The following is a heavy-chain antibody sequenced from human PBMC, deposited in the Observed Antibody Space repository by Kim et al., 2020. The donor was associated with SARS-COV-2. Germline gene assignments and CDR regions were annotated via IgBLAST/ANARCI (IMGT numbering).Heavy chain of an antibody. Sequence: SETLSLTCAVSGGSISSSNWWSWVRQPPGKGLEWIGEIYHSGSTNYNPSLKSRVTISVDKSKNQFSPKLSSVTAADTAVYYCASLNFDWLRDYWGQGTLVTVSS. D-gene: IGHD3-9*01. CDR2: IYHSGST. V-gene: IGHV4-4*02. CDR1: GGSISSSNW. CDR3: ASLNFDWLRDY. J-gene: IGHJ4*02.